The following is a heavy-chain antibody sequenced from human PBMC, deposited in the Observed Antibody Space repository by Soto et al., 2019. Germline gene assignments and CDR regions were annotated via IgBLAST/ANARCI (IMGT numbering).Heavy chain of an antibody. CDR1: GGSVSSGSYY. D-gene: IGHD3-3*01. CDR3: ARGILESLEWLSPFDY. V-gene: IGHV4-61*01. Sequence: SETLSLTCTVSGGSVSSGSYYWSWIRQPPGKGLEWIGYIYYSGSTNYNPSLKSRVTISVDTSKNQFSLKLSSVTAADTAVYYCARGILESLEWLSPFDYWGQGTLVTVSS. J-gene: IGHJ4*02. CDR2: IYYSGST.